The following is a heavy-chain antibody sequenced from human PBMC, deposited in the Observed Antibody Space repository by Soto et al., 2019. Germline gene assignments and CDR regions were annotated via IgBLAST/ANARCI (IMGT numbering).Heavy chain of an antibody. CDR1: GGSVNSANYY. V-gene: IGHV4-61*01. CDR2: IFYSGNSGST. D-gene: IGHD3-22*01. Sequence: QVQLQESGPGLVKPSETLSLTCIVSGGSVNSANYYWSWIRQPPGKRLQWIGYIFYSGNSGSTNYNPSLDSRITISVDTSTNQFPLKPSSVTAADTALSYCARVGSSGYYGWFDPWGQGTLVTVSS. J-gene: IGHJ5*02. CDR3: ARVGSSGYYGWFDP.